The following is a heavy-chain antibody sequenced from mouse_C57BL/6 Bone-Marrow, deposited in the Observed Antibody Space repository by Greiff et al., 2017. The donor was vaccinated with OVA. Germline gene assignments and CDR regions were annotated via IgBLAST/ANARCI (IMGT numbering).Heavy chain of an antibody. V-gene: IGHV1-18*01. D-gene: IGHD2-2*01. CDR3: ASLYGYDEEAYYYAMDY. Sequence: EVQLQQSGPELVKPGASVKIPCKASGYTFTDYNMDWVKQSHGKSLEWIGDINPNNGGTIYNQKFKGKATLTVDKSSSTAYMELRSLTSEDTAVYYCASLYGYDEEAYYYAMDYWGQGTSVTVSS. J-gene: IGHJ4*01. CDR2: INPNNGGT. CDR1: GYTFTDYN.